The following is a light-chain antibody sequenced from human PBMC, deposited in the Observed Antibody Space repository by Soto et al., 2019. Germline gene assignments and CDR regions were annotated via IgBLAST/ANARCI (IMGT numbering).Light chain of an antibody. CDR3: QQYYNWPRT. J-gene: IGKJ1*01. CDR2: GAS. V-gene: IGKV3-15*01. CDR1: QRISRN. Sequence: EIVMTQSPATLSVSPGERATLSCRASQRISRNLAWYQQKPGQAPRLLIYGASTRATGIPARFSGGGSGTEFTLSISSLQSEDFAVYYCQQYYNWPRTFGQGTKVEIK.